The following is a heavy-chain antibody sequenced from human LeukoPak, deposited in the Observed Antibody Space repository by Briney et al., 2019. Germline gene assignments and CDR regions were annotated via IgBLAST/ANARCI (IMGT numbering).Heavy chain of an antibody. V-gene: IGHV1-2*02. J-gene: IGHJ4*01. CDR3: ARDLGATTGAPWYYFDN. CDR2: INPNTGGT. CDR1: GYTFTDYY. Sequence: ASVKVSCKASGYTFTDYYFHWVRQVPGQGLECMGWINPNTGGTNYPQKFQGRVTMTRDTAISTAYMELTSLRSDDTAVYYCARDLGATTGAPWYYFDNWGQGTLVTAPS. D-gene: IGHD1-26*01.